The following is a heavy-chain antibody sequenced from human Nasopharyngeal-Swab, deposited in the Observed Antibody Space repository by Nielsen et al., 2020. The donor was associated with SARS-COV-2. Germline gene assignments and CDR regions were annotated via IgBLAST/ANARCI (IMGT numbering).Heavy chain of an antibody. Sequence: GESLKISCAASGFTFSSYGVSWVRQAPGKGLEWVSIIFSTGSPIYYADSVKGRFTISRDNSRNTLYLQINSLRAEDTAVYYCAKMARTMTKYYFDYWGQGALVTVSS. V-gene: IGHV3-23*03. D-gene: IGHD4-17*01. J-gene: IGHJ4*02. CDR3: AKMARTMTKYYFDY. CDR2: IFSTGSPI. CDR1: GFTFSSYG.